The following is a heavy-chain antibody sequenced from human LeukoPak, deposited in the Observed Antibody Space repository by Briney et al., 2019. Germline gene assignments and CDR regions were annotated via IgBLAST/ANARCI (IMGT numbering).Heavy chain of an antibody. D-gene: IGHD3-22*01. V-gene: IGHV3-23*01. CDR2: ISGSGGTT. Sequence: GGSLRLSCAASGFTFSAYAMAWVRQAPGKGLEWVSTISGSGGTTYSADSVKGRFTISRDNSKNILYLQVNSLRAGDTAVYYCAKDYYYDSSGYYYGDAFDIWGQGTMATVSS. J-gene: IGHJ3*02. CDR1: GFTFSAYA. CDR3: AKDYYYDSSGYYYGDAFDI.